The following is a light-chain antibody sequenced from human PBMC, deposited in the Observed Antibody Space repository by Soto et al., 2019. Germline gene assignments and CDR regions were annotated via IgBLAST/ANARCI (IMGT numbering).Light chain of an antibody. CDR2: AAS. CDR1: QSSSSY. Sequence: DIQMTQSPSSLSASVGDRVTITCRASQSSSSYLNWYQQKQGKATKLLIYAASSLQSGVPSRFSGSGSGTDFTLTISSLQPEDFATYYCQQSYSTPRTFGQGTKVDIK. V-gene: IGKV1-39*01. CDR3: QQSYSTPRT. J-gene: IGKJ1*01.